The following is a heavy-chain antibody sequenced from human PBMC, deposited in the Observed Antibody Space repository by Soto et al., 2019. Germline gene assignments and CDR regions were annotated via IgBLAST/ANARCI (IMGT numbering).Heavy chain of an antibody. V-gene: IGHV3-66*01. CDR3: ATRMTTATY. J-gene: IGHJ4*02. Sequence: EAHLVGSGGGLVQPGGSLRLSCAASGFAVSANYLSWVRQAPGKGLEWVSLIYSGGDTDYADSVRGRFTISRDNSKNTLYLPMNSPKAEDTAVYYCATRMTTATYWGQGALVNV. CDR2: IYSGGDT. D-gene: IGHD4-17*01. CDR1: GFAVSANY.